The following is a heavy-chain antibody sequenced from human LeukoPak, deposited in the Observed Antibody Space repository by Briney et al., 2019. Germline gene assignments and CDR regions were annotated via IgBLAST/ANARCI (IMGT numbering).Heavy chain of an antibody. V-gene: IGHV1-69*02. CDR1: GGTFSSYT. CDR3: AGTYSGYGGFDY. Sequence: SVKVPCKASGGTFSSYTISWVRQAPGQGLEWMGRIIPILGIANYAQKFQGRVTITADKSTSTTYMELNSLRSEDTAVYYCAGTYSGYGGFDYWGQGTLVTVSS. CDR2: IIPILGIA. D-gene: IGHD5-12*01. J-gene: IGHJ4*02.